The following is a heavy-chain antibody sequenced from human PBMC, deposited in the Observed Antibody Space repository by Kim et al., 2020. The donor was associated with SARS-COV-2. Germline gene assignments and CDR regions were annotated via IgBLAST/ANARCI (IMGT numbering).Heavy chain of an antibody. D-gene: IGHD3-22*01. CDR2: INAGNGNT. V-gene: IGHV1-3*01. CDR1: GYTFTSYA. Sequence: ASVKVSCKASGYTFTSYAMHWVRQAPGQRLEWMGWINAGNGNTKYSQKFQGRVTITRDTSASTAYMELSSLRSEDTAVYYCARWTDYDSSGKYYYYGMDVWGQGTTVTVS. J-gene: IGHJ6*02. CDR3: ARWTDYDSSGKYYYYGMDV.